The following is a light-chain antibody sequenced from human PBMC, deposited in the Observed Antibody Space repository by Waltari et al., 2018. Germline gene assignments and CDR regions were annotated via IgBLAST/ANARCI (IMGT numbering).Light chain of an antibody. CDR3: QQYNTYSS. J-gene: IGKJ2*01. CDR2: KAS. V-gene: IGKV1-5*03. Sequence: DIQMTQSPSSLSASVGDRVTITCRASQSISNWLAWYQQKPVKAPILLIYKASILKSGVPSRISGSGADTQCTLTISSLQPGDFATYYCQQYNTYSSFGQGTKLEIK. CDR1: QSISNW.